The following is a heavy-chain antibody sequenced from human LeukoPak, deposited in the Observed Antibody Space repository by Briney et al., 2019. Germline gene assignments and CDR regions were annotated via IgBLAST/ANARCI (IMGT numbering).Heavy chain of an antibody. V-gene: IGHV1-18*01. CDR2: ISAYNGNT. CDR1: GYTFTIYA. CDR3: ARMLAYYYDSSGYVVFDY. D-gene: IGHD3-22*01. J-gene: IGHJ4*02. Sequence: ASVTVSFKASGYTFTIYAMHWVGQAPGQGLEGMGWISAYNGNTNYAQKLRGRVTMTTDTSTSPAYMELRSLRSDDTAVYYCARMLAYYYDSSGYVVFDYWGQGTLVTVSS.